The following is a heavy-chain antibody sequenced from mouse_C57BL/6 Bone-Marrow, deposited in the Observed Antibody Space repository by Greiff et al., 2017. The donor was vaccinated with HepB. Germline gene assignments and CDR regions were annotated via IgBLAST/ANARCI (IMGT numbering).Heavy chain of an antibody. D-gene: IGHD4-1*01. J-gene: IGHJ1*03. CDR2: ILPSIGRT. CDR1: DSEVFPIAY. Sequence: QVQLQQSGSELRSPGSSVKLSCKDFDSEVFPIAYMSWVRQKPGHGFEWIGGILPSIGRTIYGEKFEDKATLDADTLSNTAYLELNSLTSEDSAIYYCARRRKKETGYWYFDVWGTGTTVTVSS. CDR3: ARRRKKETGYWYFDV. V-gene: IGHV15-2*01.